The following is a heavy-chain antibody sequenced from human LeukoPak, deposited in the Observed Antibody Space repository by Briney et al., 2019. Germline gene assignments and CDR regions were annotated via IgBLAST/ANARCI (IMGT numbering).Heavy chain of an antibody. Sequence: GGSLRLSCAASGFTFSSYRMNWVCQAPGKGLEWVSSISSSSSYIYYADSVKGRFTISRDNAKNSLYLQMNSLRAEDTAVYYCARVMNYYDSSGPLDYWGQGTLVTVSS. D-gene: IGHD3-22*01. CDR2: ISSSSSYI. J-gene: IGHJ4*02. CDR3: ARVMNYYDSSGPLDY. CDR1: GFTFSSYR. V-gene: IGHV3-21*01.